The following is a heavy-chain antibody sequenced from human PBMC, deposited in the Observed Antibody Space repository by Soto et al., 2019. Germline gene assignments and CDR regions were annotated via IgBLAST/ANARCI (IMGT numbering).Heavy chain of an antibody. CDR1: GFIFSNYA. CDR2: IGGGGGST. J-gene: IGHJ4*02. CDR3: AKAARYSSPFDS. V-gene: IGHV3-23*01. Sequence: EVQLLEAGGGLVQPGESLRLSCTASGFIFSNYAMTWVRQAPGRGLERVAKIGGGGGSTFYADSVKGRFTISRDNSKTPRYLQMSSVRDEDTAVYYCAKAARYSSPFDSWGQAALVTVST. D-gene: IGHD1-20*01.